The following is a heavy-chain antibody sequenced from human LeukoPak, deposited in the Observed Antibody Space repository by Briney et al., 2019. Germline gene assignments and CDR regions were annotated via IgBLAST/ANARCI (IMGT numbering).Heavy chain of an antibody. V-gene: IGHV3-23*01. CDR1: GFTFSSYT. Sequence: PGGSLRLSCAASGFTFSSYTMSWVRQAPGKGLEWVSAISGSGGSTYYADSVKGRFTISRDNSKNTLYLQMNSLRAEDTAVYYCAKIPSGPAVFRYYFDYWGQGTLVTVSS. J-gene: IGHJ4*02. D-gene: IGHD2-2*01. CDR2: ISGSGGST. CDR3: AKIPSGPAVFRYYFDY.